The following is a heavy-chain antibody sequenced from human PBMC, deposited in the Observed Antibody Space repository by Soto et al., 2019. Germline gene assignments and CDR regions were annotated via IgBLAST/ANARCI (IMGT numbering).Heavy chain of an antibody. V-gene: IGHV1-69*18. Sequence: QVQLVQSRSEVRRPGSSVKVSCKASGGSFSNSAIAWVRQAPGQGLEWLGMIIPIFTTTNYAQKFKDRLTITADGSTSTAYMELSGLKSEDTAVYFCARPSGLLGQFSALVDYWGQGTLVTVSS. CDR3: ARPSGLLGQFSALVDY. CDR1: GGSFSNSA. CDR2: IIPIFTTT. J-gene: IGHJ4*02. D-gene: IGHD6-6*01.